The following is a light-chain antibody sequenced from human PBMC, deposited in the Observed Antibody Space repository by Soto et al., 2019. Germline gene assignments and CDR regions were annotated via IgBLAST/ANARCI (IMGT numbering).Light chain of an antibody. V-gene: IGKV1-5*01. J-gene: IGKJ1*01. CDR2: DAS. CDR1: QNINSW. CDR3: LRYNAFFQT. Sequence: GDRVTSTCRASQNINSWLAWYQQKPGEAPKVLIFDASSLQSGVPSRFSGSGSGTEFTLTIGSLQPEDFATYYCLRYNAFFQTSGQGTKVEV.